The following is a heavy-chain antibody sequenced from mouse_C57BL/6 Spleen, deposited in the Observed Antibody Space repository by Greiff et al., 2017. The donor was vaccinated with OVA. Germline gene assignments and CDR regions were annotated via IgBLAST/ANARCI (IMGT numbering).Heavy chain of an antibody. Sequence: QVQLQQPGAELVRPGSSVKLSCKASGYTFTSYWIDWVKQRPGQGLEWIGNIYPSDSETHYNQKFKDKATLTVDKSSSTAYMQLSSLTSEDSAVYYCARRRDYFDYWGQGTTLTVSS. J-gene: IGHJ2*01. V-gene: IGHV1-61*01. CDR2: IYPSDSET. CDR1: GYTFTSYW. CDR3: ARRRDYFDY.